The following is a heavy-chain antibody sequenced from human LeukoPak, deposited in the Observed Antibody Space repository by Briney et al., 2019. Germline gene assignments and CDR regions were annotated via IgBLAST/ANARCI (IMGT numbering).Heavy chain of an antibody. CDR1: GYTFTSYG. D-gene: IGHD3-10*01. CDR3: ARRALWFGEYYFDY. V-gene: IGHV1-18*01. CDR2: ISAYNGNT. Sequence: ASVKVSCKASGYTFTSYGISWVRQAPGQGLEWMGWISAYNGNTNYAQKLQGRVTMTTDTSTSTAYMELRSLRSDDTAVYYCARRALWFGEYYFDYWGQGTLVTVSS. J-gene: IGHJ4*02.